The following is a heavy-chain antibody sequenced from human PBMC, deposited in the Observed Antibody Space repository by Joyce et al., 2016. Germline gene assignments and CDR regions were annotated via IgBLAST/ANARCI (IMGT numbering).Heavy chain of an antibody. CDR1: GGPFRGFF. CDR3: ARSQWLAPLMY. D-gene: IGHD6-19*01. J-gene: IGHJ4*02. CDR2: INNSGVT. V-gene: IGHV4-34*01. Sequence: QVQLQQWGAGLLKPSETLSLTCVVSGGPFRGFFWTWVRQPPGKGLEWIGDINNSGVTNYNPSLKTRVTFSVDKSKNQFSLELTSLSAADTAVYYCARSQWLAPLMYWGQGTPVTVSS.